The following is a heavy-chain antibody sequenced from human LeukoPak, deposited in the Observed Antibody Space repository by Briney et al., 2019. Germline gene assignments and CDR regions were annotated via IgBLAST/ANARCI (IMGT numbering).Heavy chain of an antibody. J-gene: IGHJ5*02. CDR1: GGSISTYY. D-gene: IGHD6-13*01. CDR3: ARRAGYDWFDP. Sequence: SETLSLTCTVPGGSISTYYWSWIRQPPGKGLEWIGYIYYSGSTNYNPYLKSRVTISVDTYKNQFSLKLSAVTAADTAVYYCARRAGYDWFDPWGQGTLVTVS. CDR2: IYYSGST. V-gene: IGHV4-59*01.